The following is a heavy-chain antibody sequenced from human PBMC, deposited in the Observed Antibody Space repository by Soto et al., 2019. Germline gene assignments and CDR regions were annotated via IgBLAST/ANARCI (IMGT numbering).Heavy chain of an antibody. CDR3: AKATATGGGAFDI. Sequence: PGGSLRLSCAASGFICSSYDMSWVRRAPGKGLEWVSTILVDGRAFYVDSVRGRFTISRDTPKNTVYLQMNSLTAGDTALYYCAKATATGGGAFDICGQGTMVTVSS. V-gene: IGHV3-23*01. CDR1: GFICSSYD. CDR2: ILVDGRA. D-gene: IGHD2-8*02. J-gene: IGHJ3*02.